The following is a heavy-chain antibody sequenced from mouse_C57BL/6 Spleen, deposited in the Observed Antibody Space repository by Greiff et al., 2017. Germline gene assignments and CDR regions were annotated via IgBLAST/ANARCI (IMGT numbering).Heavy chain of an antibody. Sequence: QVQLQQPGAELVRPGSSVKLSCKASGYTFTSYWMHWVKQRPIQGLEWIGNIDPSDSETHYNQKFKDKATLTVDKSSSTAYMQLSSLTSEDSAVYYCARVDSNDENAMDYWGQGTSVTVSA. CDR3: ARVDSNDENAMDY. V-gene: IGHV1-52*01. D-gene: IGHD2-12*01. CDR2: IDPSDSET. J-gene: IGHJ4*01. CDR1: GYTFTSYW.